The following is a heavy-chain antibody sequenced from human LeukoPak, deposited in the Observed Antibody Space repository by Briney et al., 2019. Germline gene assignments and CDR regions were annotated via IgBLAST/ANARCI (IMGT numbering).Heavy chain of an antibody. CDR1: GGSFSNYA. CDR2: IIPILGIA. CDR3: ARVGGATTFYFDY. V-gene: IGHV1-69*04. Sequence: SVTVSCKTSGGSFSNYAITWVRQAPGQGLEWMGRIIPILGIANYAQKFQGRVTITADKSTSTAYMELSSLRSEDTAVYYCARVGGATTFYFDYWGQGTLDTVSS. J-gene: IGHJ4*02. D-gene: IGHD1-26*01.